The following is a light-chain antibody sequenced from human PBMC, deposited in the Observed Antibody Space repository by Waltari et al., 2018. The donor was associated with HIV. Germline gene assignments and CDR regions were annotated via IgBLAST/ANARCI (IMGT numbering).Light chain of an antibody. CDR3: KSYTTSSTLHVV. CDR2: DVS. CDR1: SRDVGGYNF. J-gene: IGLJ2*01. V-gene: IGLV2-14*03. Sequence: QSALPQPASVSGSPGQSITISCTGTSRDVGGYNFVSWSQHHPGKAPNLMIYDVSNRPSGVSNRFSGSKSGNTASLTISGLQAEDEADYYCKSYTTSSTLHVVFGGGTKLTVL.